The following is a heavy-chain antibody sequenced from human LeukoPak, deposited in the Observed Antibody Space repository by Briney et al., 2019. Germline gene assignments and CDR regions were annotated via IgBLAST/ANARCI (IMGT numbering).Heavy chain of an antibody. V-gene: IGHV1-69*05. Sequence: SVKVSCKASGGTFSSYAISWVRQAPGQGLEWMGGIIPIFGTANYAQKFQGRVTVTTDESTSTAYMELSSLRSEDTAVYYCARGWGHGSGSYYNHKPSYYFDYWGQGTLVTVSS. J-gene: IGHJ4*02. CDR1: GGTFSSYA. CDR3: ARGWGHGSGSYYNHKPSYYFDY. D-gene: IGHD3-10*01. CDR2: IIPIFGTA.